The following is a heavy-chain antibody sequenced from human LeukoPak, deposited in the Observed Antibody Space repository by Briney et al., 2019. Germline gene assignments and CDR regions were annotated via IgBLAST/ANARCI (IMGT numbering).Heavy chain of an antibody. CDR1: GFTFRSYA. D-gene: IGHD1-26*01. Sequence: PGRSLRLSCAASGFTFRSYAMHWVRQAPGKGLEWVAVISYDGSNKYYADSVKGRFTISRDNSKNTLYLQMNSLRAEDTAVYYCARARSPYYYYYYMDVWGKGTTVTVSS. CDR2: ISYDGSNK. CDR3: ARARSPYYYYYYMDV. J-gene: IGHJ6*03. V-gene: IGHV3-30*01.